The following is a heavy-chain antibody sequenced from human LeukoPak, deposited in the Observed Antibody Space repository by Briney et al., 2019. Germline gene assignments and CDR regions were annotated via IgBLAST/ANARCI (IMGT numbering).Heavy chain of an antibody. D-gene: IGHD3-10*01. V-gene: IGHV4-34*01. CDR2: INHSGST. J-gene: IGHJ3*02. CDR3: AFMVRGVRNDAFDI. CDR1: GGSFSGYY. Sequence: SETLSLTCAVYGGSFSGYYWSWIRQPPGKGLEWIGEINHSGSTNYNPSLKSRVTISVDTSKNQFSLELSSVTAADTAVYYCAFMVRGVRNDAFDIWGQGTMVTVSS.